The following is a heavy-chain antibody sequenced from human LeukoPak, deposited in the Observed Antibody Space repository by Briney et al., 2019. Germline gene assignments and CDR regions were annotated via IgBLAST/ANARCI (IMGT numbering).Heavy chain of an antibody. CDR3: TTESPHSDY. J-gene: IGHJ4*02. CDR1: GFTFSNAY. Sequence: GGSLRLSCTASGFTFSNAYMSWVRQAPGKGLEWVGRIKSKTDGGTTDYVAPVKGRFTISRDDSKDTLYLQMNSLKTEDTAVYYCTTESPHSDYWGQGTLVTVSS. V-gene: IGHV3-15*01. CDR2: IKSKTDGGTT.